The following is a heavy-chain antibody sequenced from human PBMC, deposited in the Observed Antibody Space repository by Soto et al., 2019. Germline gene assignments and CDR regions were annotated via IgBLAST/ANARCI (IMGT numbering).Heavy chain of an antibody. CDR2: LSQEISLIVRI. CDR1: GGSLRGWH. Sequence: QVQLQQWGAGLLKPSETLSLTCGVSGGSLRGWHWNWIRQPPGKGLEWIGELSQEISLIVRITYIPSVESRVAISVDRSNTQLSLQLRSVSAADTAVYYCARSRNLDDWGPGTTVIVS. J-gene: IGHJ6*02. V-gene: IGHV4-34*01. CDR3: ARSRNLDD. D-gene: IGHD2-2*01.